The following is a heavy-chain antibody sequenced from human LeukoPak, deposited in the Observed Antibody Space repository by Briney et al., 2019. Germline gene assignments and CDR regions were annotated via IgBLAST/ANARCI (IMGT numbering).Heavy chain of an antibody. J-gene: IGHJ3*02. V-gene: IGHV4-39*01. CDR3: ARHGDGPRIYSVAFDI. CDR2: IYYSGST. Sequence: SETLSLTCTVSGGPISCSSYYWGWIRQPPGKGLEWIGSIYYSGSTYYNPSLKSRVTISVDTSKNQFSLKLSSVTAADTAVYYCARHGDGPRIYSVAFDIWGQGTMVTVSS. D-gene: IGHD5-12*01. CDR1: GGPISCSSYY.